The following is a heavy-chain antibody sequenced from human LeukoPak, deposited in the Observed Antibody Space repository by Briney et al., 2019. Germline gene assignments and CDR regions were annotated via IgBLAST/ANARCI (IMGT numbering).Heavy chain of an antibody. CDR1: GYTFTGYY. CDR2: INPNSGGT. J-gene: IGHJ5*02. CDR3: ARDRRYCTNGVCYSNWFDP. V-gene: IGHV1-2*02. Sequence: GASVKVSCKASGYTFTGYYMHWVRQAPGHGLEWMGWINPNSGGTNYAQKFQGRVTMTRDTSISTAYMELSRLRSDDTAVYYCARDRRYCTNGVCYSNWFDPWGQGTLVTVSS. D-gene: IGHD2-8*01.